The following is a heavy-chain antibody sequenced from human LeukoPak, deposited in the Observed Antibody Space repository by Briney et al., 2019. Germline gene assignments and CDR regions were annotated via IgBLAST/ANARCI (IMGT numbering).Heavy chain of an antibody. D-gene: IGHD3-16*02. CDR2: IYYSGST. Sequence: PSETLSLTCTVSGGSISSYYWSWIRQPPGKGLEWIGYIYYSGSTNYNPSLKSRVTISVDTSKNQFSLKLSSVTAADTAVYYCAREGLITFGGVIVPVAFDIWGQGTVVTVSS. J-gene: IGHJ3*02. CDR3: AREGLITFGGVIVPVAFDI. CDR1: GGSISSYY. V-gene: IGHV4-59*12.